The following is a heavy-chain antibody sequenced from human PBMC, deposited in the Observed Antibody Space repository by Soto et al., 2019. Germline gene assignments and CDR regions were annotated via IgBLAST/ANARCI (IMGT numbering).Heavy chain of an antibody. J-gene: IGHJ4*02. Sequence: QVQLQQWGAGLLKPSETLSLTCAVYGGSFSGYYWTWIRQPPGTGLEWIGEINHSGSTNYNPSLKSRVTISVDTSKNQFSRKLTSVTAADPAVYYCARDKITGLFDYWGQGTLVTVSS. CDR1: GGSFSGYY. CDR2: INHSGST. CDR3: ARDKITGLFDY. D-gene: IGHD2-8*02. V-gene: IGHV4-34*01.